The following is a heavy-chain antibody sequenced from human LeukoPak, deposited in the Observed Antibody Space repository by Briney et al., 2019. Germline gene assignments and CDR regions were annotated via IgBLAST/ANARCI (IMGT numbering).Heavy chain of an antibody. J-gene: IGHJ4*02. D-gene: IGHD3-22*01. CDR1: GFTFSIYA. CDR3: AKDRPNYYGSNGHYYRRDGDY. Sequence: GGSLRLSCAASGFTFSIYAMSWVRQAPGKGLQWVSSITSSGDGTYYADSVKGRFTISRDNSENMLYLQMNSLRVEDTAVYFCAKDRPNYYGSNGHYYRRDGDYWGQGTLVSVSS. CDR2: ITSSGDGT. V-gene: IGHV3-23*01.